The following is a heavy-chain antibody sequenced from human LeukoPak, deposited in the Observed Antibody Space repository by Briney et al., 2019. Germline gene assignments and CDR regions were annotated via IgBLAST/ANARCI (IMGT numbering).Heavy chain of an antibody. D-gene: IGHD5-18*01. CDR2: ISSSSSYI. V-gene: IGHV3-21*01. CDR3: ARDHVGYSSDY. J-gene: IGHJ4*02. CDR1: GFTFSSYS. Sequence: GGSLRLSCAASGFTFSSYSMNWVRQAPGQGLEWVSSISSSSSYIYYADSVKGRFTISRDNAKNSLYLQMNSLRAEDTAVYYCARDHVGYSSDYWGQGTLVTVSS.